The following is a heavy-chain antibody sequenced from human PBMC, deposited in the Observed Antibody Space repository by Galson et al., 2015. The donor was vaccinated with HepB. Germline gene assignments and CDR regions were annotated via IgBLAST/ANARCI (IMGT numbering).Heavy chain of an antibody. CDR1: GFSFDDYI. J-gene: IGHJ3*02. CDR3: AKDIGYGDYDDAFDM. D-gene: IGHD4-17*01. CDR2: FSWDGNT. V-gene: IGHV3-43*01. Sequence: SLRLSCAASGFSFDDYIMHWVRQAPGKGLEWISLFSWDGNTYYADSVKGRFTISRDNSKNSLYLQMNSLRTEDTALYYCAKDIGYGDYDDAFDMWGQGTTVTVSS.